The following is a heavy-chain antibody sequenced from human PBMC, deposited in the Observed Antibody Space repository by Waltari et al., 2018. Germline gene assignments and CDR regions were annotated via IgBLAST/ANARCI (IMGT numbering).Heavy chain of an antibody. Sequence: QLQLQESGPGLVKPSETLSLTCTVSGGSISSSSYYWGWIRQPPGKGLEWIGSIYYSGSTYHNPSLKSRVTISVDTSKNQFSLKLSSVTAADTAVYYCARHNPTSAFDIWGQGTMVTVSS. V-gene: IGHV4-39*01. CDR3: ARHNPTSAFDI. CDR2: IYYSGST. CDR1: GGSISSSSYY. J-gene: IGHJ3*02.